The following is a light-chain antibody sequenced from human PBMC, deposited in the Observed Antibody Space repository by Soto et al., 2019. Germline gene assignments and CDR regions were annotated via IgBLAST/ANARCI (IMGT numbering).Light chain of an antibody. CDR1: SSDVGSYNL. V-gene: IGLV2-23*01. CDR2: EGS. J-gene: IGLJ2*01. CDR3: CSYAGSSTPPVV. Sequence: QSALTQPASVSGSPGQSITISCTGTSSDVGSYNLVSWYQQHPGKAPKLMIYEGSKRPSGVSNRFSGSKSGNTASLTISGLQAEDEADYYCCSYAGSSTPPVVFGGGTKLTV.